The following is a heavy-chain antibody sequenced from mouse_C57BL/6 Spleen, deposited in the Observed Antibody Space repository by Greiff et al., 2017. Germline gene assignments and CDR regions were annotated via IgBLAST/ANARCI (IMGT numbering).Heavy chain of an antibody. J-gene: IGHJ2*01. CDR2: IYPGSGST. CDR3: AREGIRGDPYYFDY. CDR1: GYTFTSYW. D-gene: IGHD1-1*01. Sequence: LVESGAELVKPGASVKMSCKASGYTFTSYWITWVKQRPGQGLEWIGDIYPGSGSTNYNEKFKSKATLTVDTSSSTAYMQLSSLTSEDSAVYYCAREGIRGDPYYFDYWGQGTTLTVSS. V-gene: IGHV1-55*01.